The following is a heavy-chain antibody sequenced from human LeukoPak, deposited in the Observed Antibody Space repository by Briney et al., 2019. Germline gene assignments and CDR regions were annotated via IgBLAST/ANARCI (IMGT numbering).Heavy chain of an antibody. CDR3: ARDGDSSSWSNWFDP. D-gene: IGHD6-13*01. Sequence: ASVKVSCKASGGTFSSYAISWVRQAPGQGLEWMGRIIPILGIANYAQKFQGRVTITADKSTSTAYMELSSLRSEDTAVYYCARDGDSSSWSNWFDPWGQGTLVTVSS. CDR1: GGTFSSYA. CDR2: IIPILGIA. J-gene: IGHJ5*02. V-gene: IGHV1-69*04.